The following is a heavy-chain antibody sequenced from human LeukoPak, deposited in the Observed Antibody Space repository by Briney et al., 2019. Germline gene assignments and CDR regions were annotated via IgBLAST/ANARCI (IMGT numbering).Heavy chain of an antibody. CDR3: AAGTKGLRYFDLDY. J-gene: IGHJ4*02. CDR1: GYTFTSYG. V-gene: IGHV1-58*02. CDR2: IVVGSGNT. D-gene: IGHD3-9*01. Sequence: SVKVSCKASGYTFTSYGISWVRQAPGQGLEWIGWIVVGSGNTNYAQKFQERVTITRDMSTSTAYMELSSLRSEDTAVYYCAAGTKGLRYFDLDYWGQGTLVTVSS.